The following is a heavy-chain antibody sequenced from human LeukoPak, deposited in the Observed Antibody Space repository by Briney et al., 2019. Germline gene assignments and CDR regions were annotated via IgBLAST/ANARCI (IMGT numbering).Heavy chain of an antibody. CDR2: ISGSGGST. Sequence: PGGSLRLSCAASGLTFNNAWMSWVRQAPGKGLEWVSVISGSGGSTYYADSVKGRFTISRDNSKNTLYLQMNSLRAEDTAVYYCAKDHAVAGTFHYWGQGTLVTVSS. J-gene: IGHJ4*02. CDR1: GLTFNNAW. CDR3: AKDHAVAGTFHY. V-gene: IGHV3-23*01. D-gene: IGHD6-19*01.